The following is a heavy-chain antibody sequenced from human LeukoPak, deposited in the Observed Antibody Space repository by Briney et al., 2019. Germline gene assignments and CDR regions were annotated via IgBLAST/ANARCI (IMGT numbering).Heavy chain of an antibody. CDR2: IYWNDDK. CDR1: GFSLSTSGVG. CDR3: AYQLIAAAGTMDWFDP. J-gene: IGHJ5*02. V-gene: IGHV2-5*01. D-gene: IGHD6-13*01. Sequence: SGPTLVNPTQTLTLTCTFSGFSLSTSGVGVGWIRQPPGKALEWLALIYWNDDKRYSPSLKSRLTITKDTSKNQVVLTMTNMDPVDTATYYCAYQLIAAAGTMDWFDPWGQGTLVTVSS.